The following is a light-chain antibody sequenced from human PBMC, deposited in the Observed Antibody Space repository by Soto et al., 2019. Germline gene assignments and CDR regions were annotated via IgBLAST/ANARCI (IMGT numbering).Light chain of an antibody. V-gene: IGKV3-20*01. CDR1: QSVSSNF. J-gene: IGKJ1*01. CDR2: GAS. Sequence: EILLTQSPGTLSLSPGERATLSFRASQSVSSNFLAWYQQKPGQAPRLLIYGASNRATGIPDRFSGSGSGTDFTLTISRLEPEDFAVYYCQQYGSSPRTFGQGTKVDIK. CDR3: QQYGSSPRT.